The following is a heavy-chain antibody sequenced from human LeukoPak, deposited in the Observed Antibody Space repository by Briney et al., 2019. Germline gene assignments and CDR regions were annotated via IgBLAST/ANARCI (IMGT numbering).Heavy chain of an antibody. CDR3: ARDQQIVVVPAASYYYYYGMDV. V-gene: IGHV1-18*01. D-gene: IGHD2-2*01. Sequence: ASVKVSCKASGGTFSSYAISWVRQAPGQGLEWMGWISAYNGNTNYAQKLQGRVTMTTDTSTSTAYMELRSLRSDDTAVYYCARDQQIVVVPAASYYYYYGMDVWGQGTTVTVFS. J-gene: IGHJ6*02. CDR2: ISAYNGNT. CDR1: GGTFSSYA.